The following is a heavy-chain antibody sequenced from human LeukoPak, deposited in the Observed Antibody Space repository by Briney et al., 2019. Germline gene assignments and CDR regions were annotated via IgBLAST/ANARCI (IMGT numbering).Heavy chain of an antibody. V-gene: IGHV3-48*03. Sequence: GGSLRLSCVASGFTFSSYEMNWVRQAPGKGLEWVSYISSSGSTIYYADSVKGRFTMSRDNAKNSLYLQTNSLRAEDTAVYYCAREFEGSASGAGYWGQGTLVTVSS. D-gene: IGHD1-26*01. J-gene: IGHJ4*02. CDR1: GFTFSSYE. CDR3: AREFEGSASGAGY. CDR2: ISSSGSTI.